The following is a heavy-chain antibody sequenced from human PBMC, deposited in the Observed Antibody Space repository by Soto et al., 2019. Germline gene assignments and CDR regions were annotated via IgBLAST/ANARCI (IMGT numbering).Heavy chain of an antibody. J-gene: IGHJ4*02. Sequence: SVKVSCKASGGTFSSYAISWVRQAPGQGLEWMGGIIPIFGTANYAQKFQGRVTITADESTSTAYMELSSLRSEDTAVCYCATRGHDSSGYFDYWGQGTLVTVSS. D-gene: IGHD3-22*01. CDR3: ATRGHDSSGYFDY. CDR1: GGTFSSYA. CDR2: IIPIFGTA. V-gene: IGHV1-69*13.